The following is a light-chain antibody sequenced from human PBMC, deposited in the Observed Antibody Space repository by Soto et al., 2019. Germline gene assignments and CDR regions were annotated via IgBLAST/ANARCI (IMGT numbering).Light chain of an antibody. Sequence: EIVLTQSPGTLSLSPGERATLSCRASQSVSSSYLAWYQQKPGQAPRLLIYGASSRATGIPDRFSGSGSGTDFTLTISRLEPEDFAVYYCQQRSTWPFTFGPGTKVEIK. CDR1: QSVSSSY. J-gene: IGKJ3*01. V-gene: IGKV3D-20*02. CDR3: QQRSTWPFT. CDR2: GAS.